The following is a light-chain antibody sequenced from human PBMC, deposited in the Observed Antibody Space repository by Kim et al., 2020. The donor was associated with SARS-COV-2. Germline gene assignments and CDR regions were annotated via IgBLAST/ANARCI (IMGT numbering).Light chain of an antibody. CDR1: RAHSGYI. CDR2: LGGSGSY. V-gene: IGLV4-60*03. Sequence: SIKITGTPSRAHSGYIIERHQKQPGKTPRYWMKLGGSGSYNRGSGVPDRFAGSRFGADLYLHISNRQSEDEHDYYCETWDSNSEVFGVGTQLTV. J-gene: IGLJ3*02. CDR3: ETWDSNSEV.